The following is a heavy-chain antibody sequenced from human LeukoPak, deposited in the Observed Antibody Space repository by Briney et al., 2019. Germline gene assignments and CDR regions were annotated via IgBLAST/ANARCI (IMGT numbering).Heavy chain of an antibody. CDR3: AREGGSYPVIYFVY. D-gene: IGHD1-26*01. J-gene: IGHJ4*02. CDR1: GGSFSGYY. CDR2: INHSGST. Sequence: SETLSLTCAVYGGSFSGYYWNWIRQPPGKGLEWIGEINHSGSTNYNPSLKSRVTISVDTSKNQFSLKLSSVTAADTAVYYCAREGGSYPVIYFVYWGQGTLVTVSS. V-gene: IGHV4-34*01.